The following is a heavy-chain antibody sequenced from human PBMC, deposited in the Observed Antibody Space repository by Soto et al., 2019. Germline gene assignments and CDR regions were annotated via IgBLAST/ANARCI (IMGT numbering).Heavy chain of an antibody. V-gene: IGHV1-46*03. CDR2: INPSGGST. J-gene: IGHJ6*03. D-gene: IGHD3-3*01. Sequence: ASVKVSCKASGYTLTSYYMHWVRQAPGQGLEWMGIINPSGGSTSYAQKFQGRVTMTRDTSTSTVYMELSSLRSEDTAVYYCARAGLAIFGPSPLTFYYYMDVWGKGTTVTVS. CDR1: GYTLTSYY. CDR3: ARAGLAIFGPSPLTFYYYMDV.